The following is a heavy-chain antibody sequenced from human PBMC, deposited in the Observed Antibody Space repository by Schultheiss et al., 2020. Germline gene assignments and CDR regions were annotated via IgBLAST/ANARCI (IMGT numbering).Heavy chain of an antibody. D-gene: IGHD6-13*01. Sequence: SETLSLTCAVYGGSFSGYYWSWIRQPPGKGLEWIGSIYHSGSTYYNPSLKSRVTISVDTSKNQFSLKLSSVTAADTAVYYCARRRAAAVSYWGQGTLVTVAS. CDR3: ARRRAAAVSY. CDR2: IYHSGST. V-gene: IGHV4-34*01. J-gene: IGHJ4*02. CDR1: GGSFSGYY.